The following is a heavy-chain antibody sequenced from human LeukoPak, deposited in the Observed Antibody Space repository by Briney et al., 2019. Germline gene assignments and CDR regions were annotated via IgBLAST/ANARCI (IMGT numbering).Heavy chain of an antibody. Sequence: SLTLSLTCTVSGGSISSGSYYWSWIRQPAGKGLEWIGRIYTSGSTNYNPSLKSRVTISVDTSKNQFSLKLSSVTAADTAVYYCTTQSWDPEDYYYYGMDVWGQGTTVTVSS. J-gene: IGHJ6*02. D-gene: IGHD1-14*01. CDR2: IYTSGST. CDR1: GGSISSGSYY. V-gene: IGHV4-61*02. CDR3: TTQSWDPEDYYYYGMDV.